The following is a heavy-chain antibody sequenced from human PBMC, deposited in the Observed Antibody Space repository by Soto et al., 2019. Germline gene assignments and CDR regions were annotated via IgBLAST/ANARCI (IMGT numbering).Heavy chain of an antibody. CDR2: ISYDGSNK. Sequence: QVQLVESGGGVVQPGRSLRLSCAASGFTFSSYGMHWVRQAPGKGLEWVAVISYDGSNKYYADSVKGRFTISRDNSKNTLYLQMNSLRAEDTAVYYCAVTTRFLGLIDYWGQGTLVTVSS. J-gene: IGHJ4*02. V-gene: IGHV3-30*03. CDR3: AVTTRFLGLIDY. CDR1: GFTFSSYG. D-gene: IGHD4-4*01.